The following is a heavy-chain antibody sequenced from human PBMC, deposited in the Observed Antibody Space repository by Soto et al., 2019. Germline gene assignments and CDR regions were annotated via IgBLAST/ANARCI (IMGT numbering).Heavy chain of an antibody. CDR1: GFTFSSYA. J-gene: IGHJ4*02. D-gene: IGHD4-4*01. V-gene: IGHV3-23*01. CDR2: VSSGDVST. Sequence: GGSLRLSCSASGFTFSSYAMSWVRQAPGKGLDWVSAVSSGDVSTYYADSVKGRFTISRDNSKNTLYLQMNSLRGEDTAVYYCAKNYSNTYPTFDAWGQGTLVTVSS. CDR3: AKNYSNTYPTFDA.